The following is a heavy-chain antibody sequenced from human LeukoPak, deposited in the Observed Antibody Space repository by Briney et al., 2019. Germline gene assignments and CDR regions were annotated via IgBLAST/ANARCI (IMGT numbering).Heavy chain of an antibody. V-gene: IGHV1-46*01. CDR2: INPSGGST. CDR1: GYTFTSYY. D-gene: IGHD3-3*01. CDR3: ARGVYYDFWSGYYTHFDY. Sequence: ASVKVSCKASGYTFTSYYMHWVRQAPGQGLEWMGIINPSGGSTSYAQKFQGRVTMTRDMSTSTVYMELSSLRSEDTAVYYCARGVYYDFWSGYYTHFDYWGQGTLVTVSS. J-gene: IGHJ4*02.